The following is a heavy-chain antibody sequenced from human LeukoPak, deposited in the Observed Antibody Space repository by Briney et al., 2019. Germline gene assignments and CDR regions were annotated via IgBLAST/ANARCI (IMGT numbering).Heavy chain of an antibody. J-gene: IGHJ4*02. Sequence: PGGSLRLSCAVSGFTFSSYEMNWVRRAPGKGLEWLSYITSSGSTIYYADSVKGRFTISRDNAKNSLYLQMNSLRAEDTAIYSCARAQGYCSRTSSAYYFTSGGREPLATVPS. CDR3: ARAQGYCSRTSSAYYFTS. CDR2: ITSSGSTI. V-gene: IGHV3-48*03. D-gene: IGHD2-2*01. CDR1: GFTFSSYE.